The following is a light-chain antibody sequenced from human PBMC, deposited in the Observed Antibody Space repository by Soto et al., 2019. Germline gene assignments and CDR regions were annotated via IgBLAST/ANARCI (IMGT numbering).Light chain of an antibody. CDR1: QSLTTRY. CDR3: QQYASSVVYT. J-gene: IGKJ2*01. CDR2: AAS. V-gene: IGKV3-20*01. Sequence: EIVLTQSPGTLSLSPGETATLSCRASQSLTTRYLAWYQQKPGQAPRLLIYAASTRATGTPDRFSGSGSGTDFTPAISSLEPEDFAVYFCQQYASSVVYTFGRGTKLVIK.